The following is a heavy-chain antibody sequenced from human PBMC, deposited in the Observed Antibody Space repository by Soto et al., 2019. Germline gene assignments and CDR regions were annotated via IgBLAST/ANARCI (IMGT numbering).Heavy chain of an antibody. CDR1: GFTFSSYA. J-gene: IGHJ4*02. CDR2: ISGSGGST. V-gene: IGHV3-23*01. D-gene: IGHD2-8*01. Sequence: HPAGSLRLSCAASGFTFSSYAISLVRQAPGKGLEWVSAISGSGGSTYYADSVKGRFTISRDNSKNTLYLQMSSLRAEDTAVYYCANTGYCTNGVCFRSWYFDYWGQGTLVTVSS. CDR3: ANTGYCTNGVCFRSWYFDY.